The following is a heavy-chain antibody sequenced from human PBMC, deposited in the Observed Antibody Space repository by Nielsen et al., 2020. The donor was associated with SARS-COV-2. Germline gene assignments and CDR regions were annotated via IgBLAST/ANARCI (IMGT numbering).Heavy chain of an antibody. D-gene: IGHD2-2*01. Sequence: WIRQPPGKGLEWIGYIYYSGSTNYNPSLKSRVTISVDTSKNQFSLKLSSVTAADTAVYYCARTDQLLLNFDYWGQGTPVTVSS. CDR2: IYYSGST. J-gene: IGHJ4*02. CDR3: ARTDQLLLNFDY. V-gene: IGHV4-59*01.